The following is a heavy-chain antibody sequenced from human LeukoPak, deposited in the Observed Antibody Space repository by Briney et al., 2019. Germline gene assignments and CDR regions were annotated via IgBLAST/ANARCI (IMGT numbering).Heavy chain of an antibody. Sequence: PGGSLRLSCLTSGFTFSTNAMSWVRQAPGKGLEWISGISGSGASTYYADSVTGRFTIDRDNSKNTLYLQMNSLRGDDTAVYYCAKDVGKWESLHFFDYWGQGTLVTVSS. J-gene: IGHJ4*02. CDR3: AKDVGKWESLHFFDY. V-gene: IGHV3-23*01. CDR2: ISGSGAST. D-gene: IGHD1-26*01. CDR1: GFTFSTNA.